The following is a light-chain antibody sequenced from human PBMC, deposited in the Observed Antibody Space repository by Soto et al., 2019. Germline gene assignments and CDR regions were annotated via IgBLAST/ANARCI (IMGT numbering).Light chain of an antibody. CDR1: SSHIGSNT. Sequence: VLTQPPSASGTPGQRVTISCSGSSSHIGSNTVNWYQQLPGTAPKLLIYSNNQRPSGVPDRFSGSKSGTSASLAISGLQSEDEADYYCAAWDDSLNGQVVFGGGTKLTVL. CDR2: SNN. CDR3: AAWDDSLNGQVV. J-gene: IGLJ2*01. V-gene: IGLV1-44*01.